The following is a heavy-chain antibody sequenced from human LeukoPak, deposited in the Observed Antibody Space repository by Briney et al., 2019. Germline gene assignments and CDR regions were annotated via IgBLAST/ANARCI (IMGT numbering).Heavy chain of an antibody. CDR1: GGSISSNAYY. CDR2: IYSSAST. V-gene: IGHV4-39*01. D-gene: IGHD3-22*01. Sequence: SETLSLTCTVSGGSISSNAYYWAWIRQPPGKGLEWIGSIYSSASTYYNPSLKSRVTISVDTSKNQFSLKLSSVTAADTAVYYCVTYYFDSSGPKKNYWGQGTLVTVSS. J-gene: IGHJ4*02. CDR3: VTYYFDSSGPKKNY.